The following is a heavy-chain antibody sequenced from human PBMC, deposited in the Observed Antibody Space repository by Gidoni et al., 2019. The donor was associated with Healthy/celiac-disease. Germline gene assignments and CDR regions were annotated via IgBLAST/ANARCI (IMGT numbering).Heavy chain of an antibody. CDR1: GFPFSSYS. V-gene: IGHV3-21*01. D-gene: IGHD4-17*01. J-gene: IGHJ2*01. Sequence: EVQLVESGGGLVKPGGSLRLSCAASGFPFSSYSMNWVRQAPGKGLEWVSSISSSSSYIYYADSVKGRFTISRDNAKNSLYLQMNSLRAEDTAVYYCAITGDYPNWYFDLWGRGTLVTVSS. CDR3: AITGDYPNWYFDL. CDR2: ISSSSSYI.